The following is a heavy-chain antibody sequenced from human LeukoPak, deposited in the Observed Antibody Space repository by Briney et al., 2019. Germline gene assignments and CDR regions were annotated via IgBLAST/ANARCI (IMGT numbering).Heavy chain of an antibody. CDR1: GFTFSSYA. Sequence: GGSLRLSCAASGFTFSSYAMSWVRQAPGKGLEGVAFIRYDGSNKYYADSVKGRFTISRDNSKNPLYLQMNSLSAEDTAVYYCAKENSYGSANDYWGQGTLVTVSS. CDR2: IRYDGSNK. D-gene: IGHD5-18*01. V-gene: IGHV3-30*02. J-gene: IGHJ4*02. CDR3: AKENSYGSANDY.